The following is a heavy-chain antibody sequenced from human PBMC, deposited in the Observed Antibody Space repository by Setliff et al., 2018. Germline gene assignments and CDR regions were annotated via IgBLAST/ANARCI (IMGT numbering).Heavy chain of an antibody. D-gene: IGHD4-17*01. V-gene: IGHV4-38-2*02. Sequence: PSETLSLTCAVSGSAIDSGHYWGWIRQPPGKGLEWIGSFRPTGSTYYNPSLKSRVTISVDTSKKQFSLKLTSMTAADTAVYYCVRDAGDGYGVDAYAGAGFDIWGQGTMVTVSS. CDR2: FRPTGST. CDR3: VRDAGDGYGVDAYAGAGFDI. CDR1: GSAIDSGHY. J-gene: IGHJ3*02.